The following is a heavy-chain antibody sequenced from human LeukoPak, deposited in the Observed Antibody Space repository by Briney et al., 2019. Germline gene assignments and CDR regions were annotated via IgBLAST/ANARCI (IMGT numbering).Heavy chain of an antibody. CDR2: IYYSGST. J-gene: IGHJ6*03. Sequence: SETLSLTCTVSGGSISSYYWSWIRQPPGKGLERIGYIYYSGSTNYNPSLKSRVTISVDPSKNQFSLKLSSVTAADTAVYYCARGGSGSYYYYYYYMDVWGKGTTVTVSS. CDR3: ARGGSGSYYYYYYYMDV. D-gene: IGHD1-26*01. V-gene: IGHV4-59*01. CDR1: GGSISSYY.